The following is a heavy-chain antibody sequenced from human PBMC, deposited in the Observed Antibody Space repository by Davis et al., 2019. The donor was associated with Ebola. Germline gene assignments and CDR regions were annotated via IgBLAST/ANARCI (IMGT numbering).Heavy chain of an antibody. CDR2: INPNSGGT. J-gene: IGHJ6*03. V-gene: IGHV1-2*02. D-gene: IGHD6-6*01. CDR1: GYTFTGYY. Sequence: ASVKVSCKASGYTFTGYYMHWVRQAPGQGLEWMGWINPNSGGTNYAQKFQGRVTMTRDTSISTAYMELSRLRSDDTAVYYCARRLIAARNYYYYMDVWGKGTTVTVSS. CDR3: ARRLIAARNYYYYMDV.